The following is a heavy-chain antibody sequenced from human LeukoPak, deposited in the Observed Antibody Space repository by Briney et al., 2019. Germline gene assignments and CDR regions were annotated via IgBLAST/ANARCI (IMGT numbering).Heavy chain of an antibody. CDR3: ARDPYYYGSGSYYNLLPGDY. Sequence: GGSLRLSCAASGFTFSSYWMHWVRQAPGKGLVWVSRINSDGSSTSYADSVKGRFTISRDNAKNTLYLQMNSLRAEDTAVYYCARDPYYYGSGSYYNLLPGDYWGQGTLVTVSS. V-gene: IGHV3-74*01. CDR2: INSDGSST. D-gene: IGHD3-10*01. J-gene: IGHJ4*02. CDR1: GFTFSSYW.